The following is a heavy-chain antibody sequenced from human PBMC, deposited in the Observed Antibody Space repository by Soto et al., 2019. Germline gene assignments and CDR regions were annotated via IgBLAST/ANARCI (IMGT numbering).Heavy chain of an antibody. CDR1: GYTFTSYH. V-gene: IGHV1-46*01. CDR3: ARGGGYYDFWSGYPVPHPYYFDY. D-gene: IGHD3-3*01. CDR2: INPSGGST. J-gene: IGHJ4*02. Sequence: ASVKVSCKASGYTFTSYHIHWVRQAPGQGLEWMGIINPSGGSTSYAQKFQGRVTMTRDTSTSTVYMELSSVTAADTAVYYCARGGGYYDFWSGYPVPHPYYFDYWGQGTLVTVSS.